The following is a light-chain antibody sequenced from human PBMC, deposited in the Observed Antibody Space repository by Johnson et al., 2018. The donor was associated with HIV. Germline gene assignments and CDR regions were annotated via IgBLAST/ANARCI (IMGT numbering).Light chain of an antibody. V-gene: IGLV1-51*02. Sequence: HSVLTQPPSVSAAPGQKVTISCSGSSSNIGNKYVSWYQQLPGTAPKLLIYENTKRPSGIPDRFSGSKSGTSATLGITGLQTGDEADYYCGTWDSSLSKVFGTGTKVTVL. J-gene: IGLJ1*01. CDR3: GTWDSSLSKV. CDR2: ENT. CDR1: SSNIGNKY.